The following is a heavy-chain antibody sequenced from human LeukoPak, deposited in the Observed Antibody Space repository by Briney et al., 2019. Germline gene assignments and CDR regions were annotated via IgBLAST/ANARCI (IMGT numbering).Heavy chain of an antibody. J-gene: IGHJ4*02. CDR2: IWFNGGKK. CDR1: GFTFTKYG. V-gene: IGHV3-33*03. CDR3: ARHGEGVDVVVPAADFDS. Sequence: GGSLRLSRAASGFTFTKYGMHWVRQAPGKGLEWVAVIWFNGGKKYFPDSVKGRFTISRDNSKNTVYLQMNSLKVEDTAVYYCARHGEGVDVVVPAADFDSWGQGALVTVSS. D-gene: IGHD2-2*01.